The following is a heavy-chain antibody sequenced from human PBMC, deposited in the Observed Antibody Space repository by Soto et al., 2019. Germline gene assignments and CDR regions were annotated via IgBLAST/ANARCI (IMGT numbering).Heavy chain of an antibody. V-gene: IGHV4-34*01. CDR1: GGSFSGYY. D-gene: IGHD3-16*01. J-gene: IGHJ6*03. CDR3: ARGLALYDYIWGSYDYYYMDV. Sequence: SETLSLTCAVYGGSFSGYYWSWIRQPPGKGLEWIGEINHSGSTNYNPSLKSRVTISVDTSKNQFSLKLSSVTAADTAVYYCARGLALYDYIWGSYDYYYMDVWGKGTTVTVSS. CDR2: INHSGST.